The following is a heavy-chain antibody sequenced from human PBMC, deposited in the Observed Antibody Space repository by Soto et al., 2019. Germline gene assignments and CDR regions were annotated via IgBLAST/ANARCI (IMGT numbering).Heavy chain of an antibody. D-gene: IGHD3-9*01. CDR1: GYIFSLYS. CDR2: MSGYNGNT. Sequence: ASVKVSCKTSGYIFSLYSISWVRRAPGQGLEWMGWMSGYNGNTNYAQKFQGRVTMTTSTNTAYMELRSVRSDDTDVYYCARGMGLAADFDYWGQGTPVTVSS. V-gene: IGHV1-18*01. J-gene: IGHJ4*02. CDR3: ARGMGLAADFDY.